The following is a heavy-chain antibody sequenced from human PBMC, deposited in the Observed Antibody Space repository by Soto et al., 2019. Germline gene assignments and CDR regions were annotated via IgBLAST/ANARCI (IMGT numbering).Heavy chain of an antibody. CDR1: GFTIKNYA. Sequence: QVQLVESGGGVVQPGRSLRLSCVASGFTIKNYAMHWVRQAPGKGLEWVAIISYDGTNKYYADSVKGRFTISRDNSKNTLYLQMDSLRVEDTTVYYCAGDYGAYWGQGTLVTDSS. V-gene: IGHV3-30-3*01. CDR2: ISYDGTNK. J-gene: IGHJ4*02. D-gene: IGHD4-17*01. CDR3: AGDYGAY.